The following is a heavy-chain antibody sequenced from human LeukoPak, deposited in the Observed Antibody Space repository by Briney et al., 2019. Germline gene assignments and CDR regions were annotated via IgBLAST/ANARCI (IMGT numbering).Heavy chain of an antibody. CDR1: GFTFSSYA. D-gene: IGHD2-2*02. J-gene: IGHJ6*02. CDR3: AKDAVPAAIRIDYYYGMDV. CDR2: ISGSGGST. Sequence: QPGGSLRLSCAASGFTFSSYAMSWVRQAPGKGLEWVSAISGSGGSTYYADSVKGRFTISRDNSKNTLYLQMNSLRAEDTAVYYCAKDAVPAAIRIDYYYGMDVWGQGTTVTVSS. V-gene: IGHV3-23*01.